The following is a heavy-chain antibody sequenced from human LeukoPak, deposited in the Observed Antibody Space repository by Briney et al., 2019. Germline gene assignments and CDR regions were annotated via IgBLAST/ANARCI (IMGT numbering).Heavy chain of an antibody. D-gene: IGHD5-12*01. CDR3: ATGDAYSGFDL. CDR2: IKIKTDGETT. CDR1: GFALSDAW. Sequence: PGGSLRLSCAASGFALSDAWITWVRQAPGKGLEWVALIKIKTDGETTDYAAPAKGRFTISRDDSKNTLYLQMNSLKTEDTAVYYCATGDAYSGFDLWGQGTLVTVSS. J-gene: IGHJ5*02. V-gene: IGHV3-15*01.